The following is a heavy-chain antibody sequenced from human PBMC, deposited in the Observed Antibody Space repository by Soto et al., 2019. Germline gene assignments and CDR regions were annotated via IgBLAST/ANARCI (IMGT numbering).Heavy chain of an antibody. CDR3: ARDREVTTPYYYVMDV. CDR2: IYYSGSA. J-gene: IGHJ6*02. CDR1: GGSISGHY. Sequence: QVQLQESGPGLVQPSETLSLTCSVTGGSISGHYWSWIRQPPGKRLESVGYIYYSGSANYNPSLKSRVTIAVDTPNNQLPLKLSSVTAADTAVYYCARDREVTTPYYYVMDVWGQGTTVTVSS. V-gene: IGHV4-59*11. D-gene: IGHD4-17*01.